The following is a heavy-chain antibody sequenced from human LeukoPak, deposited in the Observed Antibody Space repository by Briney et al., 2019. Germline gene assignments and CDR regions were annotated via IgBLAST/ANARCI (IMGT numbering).Heavy chain of an antibody. V-gene: IGHV3-49*03. Sequence: GGSLRLSCTASGFTFGDYAMSWFRQAPGKGLEWVGFIRTKAYGGTTEYAASVKGRFTISRDDSKSIAYLQMNSLKTEDTAVYYCTRDGESLYRSSTSCYGSNWFDPWGQGTLVTVSS. CDR2: IRTKAYGGTT. D-gene: IGHD2-2*01. CDR3: TRDGESLYRSSTSCYGSNWFDP. J-gene: IGHJ5*02. CDR1: GFTFGDYA.